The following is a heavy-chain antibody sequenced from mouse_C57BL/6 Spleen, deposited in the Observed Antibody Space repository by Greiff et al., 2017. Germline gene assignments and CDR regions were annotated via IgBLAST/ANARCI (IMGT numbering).Heavy chain of an antibody. CDR1: GFTFSSYA. CDR3: TRGGKYYGYDGFAY. CDR2: ISSGGDYI. Sequence: EVKLMESGEGLVKPGGSLKLSCAASGFTFSSYAMSWVRQTPEKRLEWVAYISSGGDYIYYADTVKGRFTISRDNARNTLYLQMSSLKSEDTAMYYCTRGGKYYGYDGFAYWGQGTLVTVSA. J-gene: IGHJ3*01. V-gene: IGHV5-9-1*02. D-gene: IGHD2-2*01.